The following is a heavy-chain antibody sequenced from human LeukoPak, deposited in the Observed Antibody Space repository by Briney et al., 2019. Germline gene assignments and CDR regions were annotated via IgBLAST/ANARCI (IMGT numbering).Heavy chain of an antibody. D-gene: IGHD3-9*01. V-gene: IGHV4-39*07. CDR2: IYYSGST. J-gene: IGHJ3*02. Sequence: SETLSLTCTVSGGSISSSSYYWGWIRQPPGKGLERIGSIYYSGSTYYNPSLKSRVTISVDTSKNQFSLKLSSVTAADTAVYYCARVRGILTGPFDIWGQGTMVTVSS. CDR1: GGSISSSSYY. CDR3: ARVRGILTGPFDI.